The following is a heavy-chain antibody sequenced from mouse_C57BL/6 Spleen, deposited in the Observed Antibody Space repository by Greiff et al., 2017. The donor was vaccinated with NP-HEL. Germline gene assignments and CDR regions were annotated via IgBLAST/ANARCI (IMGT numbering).Heavy chain of an antibody. CDR2: ISSGSSTI. V-gene: IGHV5-17*01. CDR3: ARHYYGRGDFDY. CDR1: GFTFSDYG. D-gene: IGHD1-1*01. Sequence: EVKLVESGGGLVKPGGSLILSCAASGFTFSDYGMHWVRQAPEKGLEWVAYISSGSSTIYYADTVKGRFTISRDNAKNTLFLQMTSLRSEDTAMYYCARHYYGRGDFDYWGQGTTLTVSS. J-gene: IGHJ2*01.